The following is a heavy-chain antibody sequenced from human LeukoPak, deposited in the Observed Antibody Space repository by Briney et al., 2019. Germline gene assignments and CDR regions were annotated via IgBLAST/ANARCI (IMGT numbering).Heavy chain of an antibody. Sequence: SETLSLTCTVYGGSISSYYWSWIRQPPGKGLEWIGYIYYSGSTNYNPSLKSRVTISVDTSKNQFSLKLSSVTAADTAVYYCARLVRSGWYPDYWGQGTLVTVSS. D-gene: IGHD6-19*01. CDR3: ARLVRSGWYPDY. V-gene: IGHV4-59*08. CDR2: IYYSGST. CDR1: GGSISSYY. J-gene: IGHJ4*02.